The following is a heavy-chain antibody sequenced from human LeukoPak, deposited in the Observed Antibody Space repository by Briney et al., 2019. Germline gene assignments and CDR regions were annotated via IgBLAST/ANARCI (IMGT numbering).Heavy chain of an antibody. CDR1: GASISSADYY. J-gene: IGHJ5*02. CDR2: IYYSGST. V-gene: IGHV4-30-4*08. Sequence: SQTLSLTCTVSGASISSADYYWSWIRQHPGKGLEWIGYIYYSGSTHYNPSLKSRVNISVDTSKNQFSLKLSSVTAADTAVYYCARADPASWFDPWGQGTLVTVSS. D-gene: IGHD6-25*01. CDR3: ARADPASWFDP.